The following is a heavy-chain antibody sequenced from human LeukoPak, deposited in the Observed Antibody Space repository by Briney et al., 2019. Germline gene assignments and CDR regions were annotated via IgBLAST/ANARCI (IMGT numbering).Heavy chain of an antibody. CDR1: GGSIGTFN. V-gene: IGHV4-4*09. D-gene: IGHD2-21*01. CDR2: LFMTEVT. Sequence: SETLSLTCSVSGGSIGTFNWHWMRQPPGKGLEWIGYLFMTEVTKYSPSLKSRVTISVYTTKNQFSLRLSSVTAADTAVYYCARSDGIEDEEAWFDPWGQGTLVTVSS. CDR3: ARSDGIEDEEAWFDP. J-gene: IGHJ5*02.